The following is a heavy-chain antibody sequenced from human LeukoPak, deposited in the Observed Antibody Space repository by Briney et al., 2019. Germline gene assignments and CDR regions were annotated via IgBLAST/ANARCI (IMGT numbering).Heavy chain of an antibody. CDR2: IKQDGSEK. J-gene: IGHJ4*02. Sequence: GGSLRLSCAASGFTFSDYWMGWVRQAPGKGLEWAANIKQDGSEKYYVDSVKGRLTISRDNTKNSLYLQMNILRAEDTAVYYCARERAIFYDSGSYYVDFWGQGTQVIVSS. CDR1: GFTFSDYW. V-gene: IGHV3-7*01. D-gene: IGHD3-10*01. CDR3: ARERAIFYDSGSYYVDF.